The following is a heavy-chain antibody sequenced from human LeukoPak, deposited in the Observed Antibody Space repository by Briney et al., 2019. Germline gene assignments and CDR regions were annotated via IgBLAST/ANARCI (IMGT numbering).Heavy chain of an antibody. D-gene: IGHD3-10*01. J-gene: IGHJ4*02. CDR1: GGSISGYY. Sequence: TSETLSLTCTVSGGSISGYYWSWIRQPPGKGLEWVGYVFYSGSTNYYPSLKSRVTISLDTPKSQFSLRLTSVTAADTAMYYCARGRTVLWATDWGQGTLVTVSS. CDR3: ARGRTVLWATD. CDR2: VFYSGST. V-gene: IGHV4-59*01.